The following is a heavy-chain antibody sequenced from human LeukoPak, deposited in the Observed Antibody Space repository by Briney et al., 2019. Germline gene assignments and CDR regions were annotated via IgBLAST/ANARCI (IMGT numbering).Heavy chain of an antibody. Sequence: PGRSLRLSCAASGFTFSSYAMHWVRQAPGKGLEWVAVISYDGSNKYYADSVKGRFTISRDNSKNTLYLQMNSLKTEDTAVYYCTTEGYDSWSGYYSAYWGQGTLVTVSS. CDR3: TTEGYDSWSGYYSAY. D-gene: IGHD3-3*01. J-gene: IGHJ4*02. V-gene: IGHV3-30-3*01. CDR1: GFTFSSYA. CDR2: ISYDGSNK.